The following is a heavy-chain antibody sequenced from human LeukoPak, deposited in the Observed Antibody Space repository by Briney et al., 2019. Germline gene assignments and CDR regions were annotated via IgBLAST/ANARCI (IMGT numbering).Heavy chain of an antibody. J-gene: IGHJ4*02. D-gene: IGHD2-21*01. Sequence: GGSLRLSCAASGFTFSSYTMSWVRQAPGKGLEWVSGIGGTGVRTYYADSVKGRFTISRDNSKSTLYLQMNSLRAENTAVYYCAKEFRGDWSFDYWGQGTLVTVSS. CDR1: GFTFSSYT. CDR3: AKEFRGDWSFDY. CDR2: IGGTGVRT. V-gene: IGHV3-23*01.